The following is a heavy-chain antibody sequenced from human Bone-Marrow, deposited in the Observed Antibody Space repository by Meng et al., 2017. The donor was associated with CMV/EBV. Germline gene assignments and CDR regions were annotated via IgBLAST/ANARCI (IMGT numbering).Heavy chain of an antibody. CDR3: AKGTYWVRENWFDP. CDR2: ISGSGGSI. CDR1: GFTFGSFA. V-gene: IGHV3-23*01. J-gene: IGHJ5*02. D-gene: IGHD1-1*01. Sequence: SGFTFGSFALGWVRQALGKGLDWVSSISGSGGSIYYASSVKGRFTISRDNSKNTLYLQMNSLRAEDTAVYYCAKGTYWVRENWFDPWGQGTLVTVSS.